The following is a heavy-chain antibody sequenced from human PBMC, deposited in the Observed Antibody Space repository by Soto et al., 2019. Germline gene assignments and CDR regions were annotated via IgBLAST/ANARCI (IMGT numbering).Heavy chain of an antibody. D-gene: IGHD3-9*01. CDR1: RFTFSSYG. Sequence: GGSLRLSCVASRFTFSSYGMHWVRQAPGKGLEWVAVIWYDGDNKYYADSVKGRFTISRDNSKNTLYLQMNSLRAEDTAVYYCARDLKRALYYYYRMDVWGQGTTVTVSS. CDR3: ARDLKRALYYYYRMDV. V-gene: IGHV3-30*19. J-gene: IGHJ6*02. CDR2: IWYDGDNK.